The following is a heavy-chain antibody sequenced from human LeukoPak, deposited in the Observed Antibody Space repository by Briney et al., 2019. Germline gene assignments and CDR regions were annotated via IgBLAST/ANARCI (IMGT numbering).Heavy chain of an antibody. Sequence: SETLSLTCAVYGGSFSGYYWSWIRQPPGKGLEWIGEINHSGGTNYNPSLKSRVTISVDTSKNQFSLKLSSVTAADTAVYYCARHSICFDPWGQGTLVTVSS. V-gene: IGHV4-34*01. J-gene: IGHJ5*02. D-gene: IGHD2-21*01. CDR1: GGSFSGYY. CDR3: ARHSICFDP. CDR2: INHSGGT.